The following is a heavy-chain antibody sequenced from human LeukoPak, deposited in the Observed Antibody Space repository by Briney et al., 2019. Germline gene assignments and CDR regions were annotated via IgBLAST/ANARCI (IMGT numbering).Heavy chain of an antibody. CDR3: ARGAAAGTSDHNSVIPHFDY. CDR2: INHSGST. V-gene: IGHV4-34*01. CDR1: GGSFSGYY. Sequence: PSETLSLTCAVYGGSFSGYYWSWIRQPPGKGLEWIGEINHSGSTNYNPSLKSRVTISVDTSKNQFSLKLSSVTAADTAVYYCARGAAAGTSDHNSVIPHFDYWGQGTLVTVSS. D-gene: IGHD6-13*01. J-gene: IGHJ4*02.